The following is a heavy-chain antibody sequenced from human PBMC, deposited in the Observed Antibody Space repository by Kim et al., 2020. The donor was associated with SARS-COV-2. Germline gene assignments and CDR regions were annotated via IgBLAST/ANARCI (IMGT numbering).Heavy chain of an antibody. Sequence: SETLSLTCAVYGGSFSGYYWSWIRQPPGKGLEWIGEINHSGSTNYNPSLKSRVTISVDTSKNQFSLKLSSVTAADTAVYYCASIYSSPRWGQGTLVTVSS. CDR2: INHSGST. J-gene: IGHJ4*02. D-gene: IGHD6-13*01. CDR3: ASIYSSPR. CDR1: GGSFSGYY. V-gene: IGHV4-34*01.